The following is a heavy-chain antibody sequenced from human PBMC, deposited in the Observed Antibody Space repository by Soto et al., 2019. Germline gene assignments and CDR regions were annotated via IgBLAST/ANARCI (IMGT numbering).Heavy chain of an antibody. J-gene: IGHJ4*02. CDR1: GGSISSYY. V-gene: IGHV4-59*08. CDR3: ARQAGGDYEFDY. D-gene: IGHD4-17*01. Sequence: SETLSLTCTVSGGSISSYYWSWIRQPPGKGLEWIGYIYYSGSTNYNPSLKSRVTISVDTSKNQFSLKLSSVTAADTAVYYCARQAGGDYEFDYWGQGTLVTVSS. CDR2: IYYSGST.